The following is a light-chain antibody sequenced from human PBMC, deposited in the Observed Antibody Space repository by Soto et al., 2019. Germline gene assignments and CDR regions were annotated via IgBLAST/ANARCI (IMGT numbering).Light chain of an antibody. V-gene: IGLV2-11*01. CDR2: DVS. CDR1: SSDVGYYNF. J-gene: IGLJ1*01. Sequence: QSALTQPRSVSGSPGQSVTISCTGTSSDVGYYNFVSWYQQHPGKAPKLMIYDVSKRPSGVPDRFSGSKSGNTASLTISGLQAEDEAAYYCCSYAGTCYVFGTGTKVTVL. CDR3: CSYAGTCYV.